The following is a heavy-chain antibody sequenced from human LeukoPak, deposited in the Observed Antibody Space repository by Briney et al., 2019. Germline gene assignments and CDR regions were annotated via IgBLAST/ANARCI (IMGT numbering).Heavy chain of an antibody. CDR1: GFSLSTSGVG. CDR3: AHRQYSSSLFDC. V-gene: IGHV2-5*01. D-gene: IGHD6-13*01. J-gene: IGHJ4*02. CDR2: IYWNDDK. Sequence: RKSGPTLVKPTQTLTLTCTFSGFSLSTSGVGVGWIRQPPGRALEWLALIYWNDDKRYSPSLKSRLTITKDTSKNQVVLTMTNMDPVDTATYYCAHRQYSSSLFDCWGQGTLVTVSS.